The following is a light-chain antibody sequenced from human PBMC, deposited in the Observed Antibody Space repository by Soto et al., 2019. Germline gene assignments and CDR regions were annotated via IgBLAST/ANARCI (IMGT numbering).Light chain of an antibody. CDR3: RSYASSPTQV. V-gene: IGLV2-14*01. Sequence: QSALTQPASVSGSPGQSITVSCIGTSSDIGGYNYVSWYQQHPGKAPKLMIHDVSNRPSGVSDRFSGSKSGNTASLTISGLQFVDEAYYYCRSYASSPTQVFGGGTNVTVL. J-gene: IGLJ2*01. CDR2: DVS. CDR1: SSDIGGYNY.